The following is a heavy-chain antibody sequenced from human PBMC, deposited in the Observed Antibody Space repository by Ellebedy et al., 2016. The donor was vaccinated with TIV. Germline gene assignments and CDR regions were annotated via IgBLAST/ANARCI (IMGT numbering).Heavy chain of an antibody. D-gene: IGHD3/OR15-3a*01. J-gene: IGHJ4*02. CDR2: IRQDGGAR. Sequence: GESLKISCEVSGFIFSNNWMSWVRQVPGKGLEWVANIRQDGGARNYADFMEGRFTISRDNAKNSVYLQMNSLRVEDTAVFYCARDVGHGFFDFWGQGTLVTVSS. CDR1: GFIFSNNW. V-gene: IGHV3-7*01. CDR3: ARDVGHGFFDF.